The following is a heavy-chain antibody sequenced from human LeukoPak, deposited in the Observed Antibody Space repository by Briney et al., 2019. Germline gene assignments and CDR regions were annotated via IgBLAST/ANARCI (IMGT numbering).Heavy chain of an antibody. V-gene: IGHV3-21*01. Sequence: GGSLRLSCAASGFTFSSYSMSWVRQASGKGLEWVSSISSSSSYIYYADSVKGRFTISRDNAKNSLYLQMNSLRAEDTAVYYCATNTILDYFDYWGQGTLVTVSS. J-gene: IGHJ4*02. CDR1: GFTFSSYS. D-gene: IGHD3-3*01. CDR2: ISSSSSYI. CDR3: ATNTILDYFDY.